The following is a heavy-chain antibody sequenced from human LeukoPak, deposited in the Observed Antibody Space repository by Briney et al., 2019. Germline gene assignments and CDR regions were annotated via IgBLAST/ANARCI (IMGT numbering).Heavy chain of an antibody. CDR1: GYTFTSYG. CDR3: ARRSSSSSGNWFDP. Sequence: GASVKVSCKASGYTFTSYGISWVRQAPGQGLEWMGWISAYNGNTNYAQKLQGRVTMTTDTSTSTVYMELSSLRSEDTAVYYCARRSSSSSGNWFDPWGQGTLVTVSS. CDR2: ISAYNGNT. V-gene: IGHV1-18*01. J-gene: IGHJ5*02. D-gene: IGHD6-6*01.